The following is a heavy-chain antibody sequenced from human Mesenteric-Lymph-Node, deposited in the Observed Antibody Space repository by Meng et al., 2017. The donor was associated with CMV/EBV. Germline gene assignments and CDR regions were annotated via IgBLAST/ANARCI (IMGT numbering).Heavy chain of an antibody. CDR3: ARDGDKAELAAY. Sequence: GGSLRLSCAASGFTFSDYWLHWVRQVPGKGLVWVSRINRDGSNTRYGDSVKGRFTISRDNAKNTLYLQMNSLRAEDTALYYCARDGDKAELAAYWGQGTLVTVSS. CDR2: INRDGSNT. D-gene: IGHD1-26*01. CDR1: GFTFSDYW. V-gene: IGHV3-74*01. J-gene: IGHJ4*02.